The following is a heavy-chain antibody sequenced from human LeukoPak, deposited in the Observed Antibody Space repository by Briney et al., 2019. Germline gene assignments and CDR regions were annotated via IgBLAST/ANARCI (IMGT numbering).Heavy chain of an antibody. CDR2: IWYDGSNK. CDR1: GFTFSSYG. Sequence: GGSLRLSCSASGFTFSSYGMHWVRQAPGKGLEWVAVIWYDGSNKYYADSVKGRFTISRDNSKNPLYLQMNSLRAEDTAVYYCAKDLSFAYYDSSGPLFQHWGQGTLVTVSS. V-gene: IGHV3-33*06. CDR3: AKDLSFAYYDSSGPLFQH. D-gene: IGHD3-22*01. J-gene: IGHJ1*01.